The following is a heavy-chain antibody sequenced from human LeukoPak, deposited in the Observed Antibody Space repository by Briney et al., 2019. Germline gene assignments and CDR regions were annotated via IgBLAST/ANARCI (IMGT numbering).Heavy chain of an antibody. D-gene: IGHD3-22*01. CDR2: IYYSGTT. CDR3: ARDDSSGFGY. CDR1: GGSITSDSYY. Sequence: PSETLSLTCTVSGGSITSDSYYWGWIRQPPGKGLEWIGTIYYSGTTYYNPSLESRVTISVDTSKSQFSLKLSSVTAADTAVYYCARDDSSGFGYWGQGTLVTVSS. V-gene: IGHV4-39*07. J-gene: IGHJ4*02.